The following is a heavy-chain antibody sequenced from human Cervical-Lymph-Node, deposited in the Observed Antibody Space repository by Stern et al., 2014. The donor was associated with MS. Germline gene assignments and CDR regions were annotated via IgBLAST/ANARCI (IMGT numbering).Heavy chain of an antibody. CDR1: GNRLTSYW. CDR3: ARLRTDYGALDY. Sequence: EAQLVESGAEAKKPRESLKISRKGYGNRLTSYWIGWVRQMPGKVPECMGFIYPGDADTRYSPSFFGQVTISVDKSITTAYLQWSSLKASDTAMYYCARLRTDYGALDYWGQGTLVTVSS. J-gene: IGHJ4*02. V-gene: IGHV5-51*01. D-gene: IGHD4-17*01. CDR2: IYPGDADT.